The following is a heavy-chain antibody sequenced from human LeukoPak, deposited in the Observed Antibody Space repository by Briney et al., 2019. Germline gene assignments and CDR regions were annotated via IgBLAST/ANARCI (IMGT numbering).Heavy chain of an antibody. D-gene: IGHD1-20*01. Sequence: PGGSLRLSCAASGFTFNIYAMHWVRQAPGKGLEWVAVISYDGSNKYYADSVKGRVTISRDNSKNTLFLQMNSLSAEDTAVYYCANNWNFDNWGQGTLVTVSS. V-gene: IGHV3-30*04. CDR2: ISYDGSNK. J-gene: IGHJ4*02. CDR3: ANNWNFDN. CDR1: GFTFNIYA.